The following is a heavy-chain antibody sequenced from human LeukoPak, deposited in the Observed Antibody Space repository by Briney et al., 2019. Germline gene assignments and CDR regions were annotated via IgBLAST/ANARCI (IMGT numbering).Heavy chain of an antibody. CDR3: AKDSKIVGPTFRSYHYMDV. V-gene: IGHV3-23*01. J-gene: IGHJ6*03. CDR1: GFIFSSYA. CDR2: ISGSGGST. Sequence: PGGSLRLSCAASGFIFSSYAMSWVRQAPGKGLEWVSGISGSGGSTYYADSVKGRFTISRDNSKKTLYLQMNSLRAEDTAVYYCAKDSKIVGPTFRSYHYMDVWGKGTTVTVSS. D-gene: IGHD1-26*01.